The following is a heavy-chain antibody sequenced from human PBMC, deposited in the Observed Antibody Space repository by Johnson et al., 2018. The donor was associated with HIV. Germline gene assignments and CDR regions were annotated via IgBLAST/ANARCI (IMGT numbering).Heavy chain of an antibody. D-gene: IGHD3-3*01. CDR1: GFIFSNYW. V-gene: IGHV3-7*01. CDR3: ARERWSAYYGAFDI. CDR2: IKEDGSED. Sequence: VQLVESGGGLVQPGGSLRLSCAASGFIFSNYWMSWVRQAPGRGLEWLANIKEDGSEDYYVDSLKGRFTISRDNARNSLYLQMDSLRPEDTAVYYCARERWSAYYGAFDIWGQGTMVTVSS. J-gene: IGHJ3*02.